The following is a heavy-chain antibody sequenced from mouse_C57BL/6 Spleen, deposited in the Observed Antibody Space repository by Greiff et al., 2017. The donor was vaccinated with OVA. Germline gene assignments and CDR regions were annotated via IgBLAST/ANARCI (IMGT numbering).Heavy chain of an antibody. D-gene: IGHD4-1*01. J-gene: IGHJ3*01. CDR3: ARPLGHGACFAY. V-gene: IGHV1-50*01. CDR2: IDPSDSYT. CDR1: GYTFTSYW. Sequence: QVQLQQPGAELVKPGASVKLSCKASGYTFTSYWMQWVKQRPGQGLEWIGEIDPSDSYTNYNQKFKGKATLTVDKSSSTAYMQLSSLTSDDSAVYYCARPLGHGACFAYWGQGTLVTVSA.